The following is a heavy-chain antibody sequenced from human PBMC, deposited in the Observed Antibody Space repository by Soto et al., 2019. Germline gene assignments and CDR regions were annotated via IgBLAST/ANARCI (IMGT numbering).Heavy chain of an antibody. CDR1: GSTFSSHA. CDR3: AKHYSDNNGLDL. Sequence: PGGSLRLSCAASGSTFSSHAMSWVRQAPGKGLEWVSVLSGSGGSTYYADSVRGRFTISRDNSKNTLFLQMNNLRAADTAIYYCAKHYSDNNGLDLWGQGTLVTVSS. D-gene: IGHD3-22*01. J-gene: IGHJ5*02. CDR2: LSGSGGST. V-gene: IGHV3-23*01.